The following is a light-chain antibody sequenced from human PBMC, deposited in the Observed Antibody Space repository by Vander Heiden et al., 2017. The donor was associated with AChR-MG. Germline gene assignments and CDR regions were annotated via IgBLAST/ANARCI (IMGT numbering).Light chain of an antibody. Sequence: IQLNQSPSSLSASVGDRVTITCRASQSVKISLDWYQQKPGKAPRLLIFAASRLQGGVPSRFSGSGSGTEFTLTISSLLREDFATYYCQQSFSNTKTFGQGTKLEMK. CDR2: AAS. V-gene: IGKV1-39*01. CDR1: QSVKIS. CDR3: QQSFSNTKT. J-gene: IGKJ2*01.